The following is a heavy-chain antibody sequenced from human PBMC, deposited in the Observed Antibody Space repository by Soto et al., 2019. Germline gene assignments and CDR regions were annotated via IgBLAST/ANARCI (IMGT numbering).Heavy chain of an antibody. V-gene: IGHV3-21*01. CDR2: ISSSSSYI. D-gene: IGHD2-8*01. CDR1: GFTFSSYS. J-gene: IGHJ6*02. Sequence: VQLVESGGGLVKPGGSLRLSCAASGFTFSSYSMNWVRQAPGKGLEWVSSISSSSSYIYYADSVKGRFTISRDNAKNSLYLQMNSLRAEDTAVYYCARDVEYCTNGVCYIYYGMDVWGQGTTVTVSS. CDR3: ARDVEYCTNGVCYIYYGMDV.